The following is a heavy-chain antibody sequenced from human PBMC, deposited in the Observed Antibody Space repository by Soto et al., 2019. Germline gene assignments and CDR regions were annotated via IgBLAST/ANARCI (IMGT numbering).Heavy chain of an antibody. CDR3: ARVAGGGTRVDY. CDR1: GGSISSSNW. J-gene: IGHJ4*02. Sequence: QVQLQESGPGLVKPSGTLSLTCAVSGGSISSSNWWSWDRQPPGKGLEWIGEIYHSGSTNYNHSLKSRSTISVGKAKNQLPQKLSSVPAGYTAVYYGARVAGGGTRVDYWGQGTLFTVSS. CDR2: IYHSGST. V-gene: IGHV4-4*02. D-gene: IGHD1-1*01.